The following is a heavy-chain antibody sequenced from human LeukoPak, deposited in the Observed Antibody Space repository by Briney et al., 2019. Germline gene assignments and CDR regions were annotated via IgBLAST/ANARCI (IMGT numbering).Heavy chain of an antibody. V-gene: IGHV1-3*03. CDR3: AREGGSPVDFWNRGPFDP. CDR1: GYTFTSYA. J-gene: IGHJ5*02. D-gene: IGHD3-3*01. CDR2: INAGNGNT. Sequence: ASVKVSCKASGYTFTSYAMHWVRQAPGQRPEWMGWINAGNGNTKYSQEFQGRVTVTRDTSASTAYMELSSLRSEDMAVYYCAREGGSPVDFWNRGPFDPWGQGTLVTVSS.